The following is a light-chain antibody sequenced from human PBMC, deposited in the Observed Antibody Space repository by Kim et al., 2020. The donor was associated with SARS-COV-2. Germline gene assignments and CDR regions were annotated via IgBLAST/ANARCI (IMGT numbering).Light chain of an antibody. CDR3: SSYTSSSTLP. CDR1: SSDVGDYSF. V-gene: IGLV2-14*03. Sequence: QSALTQPASVSGSPGQSITISCTGTSSDVGDYSFVSWYQQHPGKAPKLMIYDVSNRPSGVSNRFSGSKSGNTASLTISGLQAEDEADYYCSSYTSSSTLPFGTGTKVTVL. J-gene: IGLJ1*01. CDR2: DVS.